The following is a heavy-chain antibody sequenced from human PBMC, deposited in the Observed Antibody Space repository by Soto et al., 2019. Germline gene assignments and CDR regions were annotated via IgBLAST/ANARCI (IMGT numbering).Heavy chain of an antibody. CDR2: ISAHNGNT. CDR1: GYIFTSYG. D-gene: IGHD4-17*01. J-gene: IGHJ4*02. V-gene: IGHV1-18*01. Sequence: GPGVKKPGASVKVSCKGSGYIFTSYGIAWVRQAPGQGLEWMGWISAHNGNTEYAQKFQGRVTVTRDTSTSTAYLELRSLRADDTALYYCARGRYGDYWGQGALVTVSS. CDR3: ARGRYGDY.